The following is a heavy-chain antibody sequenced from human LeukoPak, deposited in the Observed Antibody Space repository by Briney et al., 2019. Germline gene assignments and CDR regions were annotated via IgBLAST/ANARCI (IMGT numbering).Heavy chain of an antibody. CDR3: AKDSVLDY. CDR2: ISGTGSST. CDR1: GFTFGNYA. D-gene: IGHD3-10*01. J-gene: IGHJ4*02. Sequence: GGSLRLSCEASGFTFGNYAMNWVRQAPGKGLEWVSTISGTGSSTYYADSAKGRFTISRDNSKNTLYLQMNSLRAEDTAVYYCAKDSVLDYWGQGTLVTVSS. V-gene: IGHV3-23*01.